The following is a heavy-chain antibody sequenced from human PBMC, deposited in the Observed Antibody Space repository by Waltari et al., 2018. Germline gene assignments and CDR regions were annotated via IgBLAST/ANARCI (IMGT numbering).Heavy chain of an antibody. Sequence: LSESGGGLVQPVGCLRPPCSASGFRFMCYSLTWVRQAPGKGLEWVASISDNGDIAYYTESVQGRFTVSRDNSNNMLFLQMNNLRADDTALYYCAKSSGGDLAGEAFWGQGTLVTVSS. J-gene: IGHJ4*02. V-gene: IGHV3-23*01. CDR2: ISDNGDIA. CDR1: GFRFMCYS. D-gene: IGHD3-16*01. CDR3: AKSSGGDLAGEAF.